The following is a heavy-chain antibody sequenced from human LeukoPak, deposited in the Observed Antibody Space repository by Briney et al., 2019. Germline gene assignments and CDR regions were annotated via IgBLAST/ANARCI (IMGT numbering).Heavy chain of an antibody. V-gene: IGHV3-11*01. CDR2: ITSSSTTT. Sequence: PGGSLRLSCAASGFTFSDHYMSWIRQAPGKGLEWLSYITSSSTTTSSADSVKGRFTVSRDNAKNSLYLQMNGLRADDTDVYYCVRGAGPLFDPWGQGTLVTVSS. J-gene: IGHJ5*02. CDR1: GFTFSDHY. CDR3: VRGAGPLFDP.